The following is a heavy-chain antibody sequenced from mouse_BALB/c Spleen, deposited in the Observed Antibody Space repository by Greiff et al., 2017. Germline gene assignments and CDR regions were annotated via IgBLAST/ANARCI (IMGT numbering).Heavy chain of an antibody. J-gene: IGHJ3*01. Sequence: VQLKESGPGLVAPSQSLSITCTVSGFSLTSYGVHWVRQPPGKGLEWLGVIWAGGSTNYNSALMSRLSISKDNSKSQVFLKMNSLQTDDTAMYYCARDDGYYGGFAYWGQGTLVTVSA. CDR1: GFSLTSYG. D-gene: IGHD2-3*01. CDR2: IWAGGST. CDR3: ARDDGYYGGFAY. V-gene: IGHV2-9*02.